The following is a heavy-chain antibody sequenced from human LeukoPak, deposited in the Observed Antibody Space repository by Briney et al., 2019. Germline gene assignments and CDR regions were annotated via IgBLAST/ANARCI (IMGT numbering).Heavy chain of an antibody. J-gene: IGHJ4*02. CDR3: ARDQTAVTGVWGTIDY. V-gene: IGHV3-30*03. CDR1: GFTFSGYG. Sequence: GGSLRLSCTASGFTFSGYGMHWVRQAPGMGLEWVAIISYDGSNTFHGDSVKGRFTISRGNSKKTLYLQMDSLRTEDTAVYYCARDQTAVTGVWGTIDYWGQGTLVTVSS. CDR2: ISYDGSNT. D-gene: IGHD2-8*02.